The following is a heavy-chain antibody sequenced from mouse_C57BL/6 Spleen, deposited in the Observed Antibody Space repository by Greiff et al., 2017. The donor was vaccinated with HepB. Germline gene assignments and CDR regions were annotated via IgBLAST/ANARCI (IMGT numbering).Heavy chain of an antibody. CDR2: INYDGSST. CDR1: GFTFSDYY. Sequence: EVKLVESEGGLVQPGSSMKLSCTASGFTFSDYYMAWVRQVPEKGLEWVANINYDGSSTYYLDSLKSRFIISRDNAKNILYLQMSSLKSEDTATYYCAREGDYDGGRDYYAMDYWGQGTSVTVSS. CDR3: AREGDYDGGRDYYAMDY. J-gene: IGHJ4*01. V-gene: IGHV5-16*01. D-gene: IGHD2-4*01.